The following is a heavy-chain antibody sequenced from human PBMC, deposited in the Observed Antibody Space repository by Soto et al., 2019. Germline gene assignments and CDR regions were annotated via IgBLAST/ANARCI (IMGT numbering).Heavy chain of an antibody. V-gene: IGHV3-23*01. CDR3: AYNRGSGSPYYYNMVV. CDR1: GFTFRTYA. J-gene: IGHJ4*01. CDR2: ISGSTGKT. Sequence: GGSLRLSCAASGFTFRTYAMSWVRQAPGKGLEWVSVISGSTGKTYYADSVKGRFTISRDNSKNTLSLQMNSLRGEETAVYFCAYNRGSGSPYYYNMVVGGQEALVTVSS. D-gene: IGHD3-10*01.